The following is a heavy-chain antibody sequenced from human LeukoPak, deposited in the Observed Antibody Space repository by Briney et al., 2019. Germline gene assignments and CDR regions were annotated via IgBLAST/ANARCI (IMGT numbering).Heavy chain of an antibody. CDR3: ARQVMRYCTFDY. V-gene: IGHV4-59*08. Sequence: PSETLSLTCTVSGGSISSYYWSWIRQPPGKGLEWIGYIYYSGSTNYNPSLKSRVTISVDTSKNQFSLKLSSVTAADTAVYYCARQVMRYCTFDYWGQGTLVTVSS. D-gene: IGHD2-8*01. J-gene: IGHJ4*02. CDR1: GGSISSYY. CDR2: IYYSGST.